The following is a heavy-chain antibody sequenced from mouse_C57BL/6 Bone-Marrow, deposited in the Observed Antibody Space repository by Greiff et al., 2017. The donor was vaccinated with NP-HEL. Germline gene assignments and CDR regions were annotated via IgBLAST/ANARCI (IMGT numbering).Heavy chain of an antibody. CDR2: IYPRSGNT. CDR3: ARGGHYYGSDYFDY. D-gene: IGHD1-1*01. V-gene: IGHV1-81*01. J-gene: IGHJ2*01. Sequence: QVQLQQSGAELARPGASVKLSCKASGYTFTSYGISWVKQRTGQGLEWIGEIYPRSGNTYYNEKFKGKATLTADKSSSTAYMELRSLTSEDSAVYFCARGGHYYGSDYFDYGGQGTTLTVSS. CDR1: GYTFTSYG.